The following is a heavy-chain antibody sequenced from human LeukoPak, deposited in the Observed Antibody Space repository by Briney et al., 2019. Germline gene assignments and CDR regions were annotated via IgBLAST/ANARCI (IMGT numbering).Heavy chain of an antibody. D-gene: IGHD4-17*01. V-gene: IGHV3-7*01. Sequence: GGSLRLSCEGSGFTFSDYWMGWVRQAPGKGLEWVANINPAGRDTYYVDSVKGRFTISRDNVKKSTFLQMNSLRAEDTAVYYCARLYGDYLAGYFDSWGQGTLVTVSS. CDR1: GFTFSDYW. J-gene: IGHJ4*02. CDR3: ARLYGDYLAGYFDS. CDR2: INPAGRDT.